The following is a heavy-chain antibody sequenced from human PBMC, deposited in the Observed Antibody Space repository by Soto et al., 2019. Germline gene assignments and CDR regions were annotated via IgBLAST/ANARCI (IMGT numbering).Heavy chain of an antibody. Sequence: PGGSRGLSVAASGFMFINGWRDGVGQPPGKGRGGVGRIKTKTDGATTDYAAPVKRRFTIYRDDSKNMLYLQLNSLKPEDTAVYYCTAERGYSGSLYFDYWGQGT. V-gene: IGHV3-15*07. CDR3: TAERGYSGSLYFDY. CDR2: IKTKTDGATT. J-gene: IGHJ4*02. CDR1: GFMFINGW. D-gene: IGHD2-21*01.